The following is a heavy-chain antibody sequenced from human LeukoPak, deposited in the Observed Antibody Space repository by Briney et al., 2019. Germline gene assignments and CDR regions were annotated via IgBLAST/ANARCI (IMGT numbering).Heavy chain of an antibody. CDR1: GFTFSKYW. Sequence: GGSLRLSCAASGFTFSKYWMTWVRQAPGKGLEWVANINQIGGERYYVDSVKGRFTMSRDNAKNSMYLQMNSLRAEDTAVYYCARDKEEMVRAPYAFGIWGQGTMVTVSS. J-gene: IGHJ3*02. CDR2: INQIGGER. D-gene: IGHD3-10*01. V-gene: IGHV3-7*01. CDR3: ARDKEEMVRAPYAFGI.